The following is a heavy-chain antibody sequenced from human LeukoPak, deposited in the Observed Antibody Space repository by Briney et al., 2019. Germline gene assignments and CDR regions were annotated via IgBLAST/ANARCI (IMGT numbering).Heavy chain of an antibody. CDR1: GFTFSSYS. CDR2: ISSSSSYI. V-gene: IGHV3-21*01. CDR3: ARDRGSSHDAFDI. D-gene: IGHD6-13*01. J-gene: IGHJ3*02. Sequence: GGSLRLSCAASGFTFSSYSMNWVRQAPGRGLEWVSSISSSSSYIYYADSLKGRFTISRDNAKNSLYLQMNSLRAEDTAVYYCARDRGSSHDAFDIWGQGTMVTVSS.